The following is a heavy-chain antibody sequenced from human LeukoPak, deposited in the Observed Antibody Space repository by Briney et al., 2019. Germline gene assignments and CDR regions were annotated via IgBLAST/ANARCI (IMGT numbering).Heavy chain of an antibody. Sequence: GGSLRLSCAASGFTFSSYAMSWVRQAPGKGLEWVSAISGSGGSTYYADSVKGRFTISRDNSENTLYLQMNSLRAEDTAVYYCAKALITITIFGVVISDFDYWGQGTLVTVSS. V-gene: IGHV3-23*01. D-gene: IGHD3-3*01. CDR2: ISGSGGST. J-gene: IGHJ4*02. CDR1: GFTFSSYA. CDR3: AKALITITIFGVVISDFDY.